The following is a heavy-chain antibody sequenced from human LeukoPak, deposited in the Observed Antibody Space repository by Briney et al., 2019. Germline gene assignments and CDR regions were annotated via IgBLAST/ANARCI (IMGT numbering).Heavy chain of an antibody. Sequence: GASVKVSCKASGYTFTDYFMHWVRQAPGQGLEWMGGIIPIFGTANYAQKFQGRVTITADESTSTAYMELSSLRSEDTAVYYCARAGDSSSWAFDYWGQGTLVTVSS. CDR3: ARAGDSSSWAFDY. CDR1: GYTFTDYF. CDR2: IIPIFGTA. D-gene: IGHD6-13*01. V-gene: IGHV1-69*13. J-gene: IGHJ4*02.